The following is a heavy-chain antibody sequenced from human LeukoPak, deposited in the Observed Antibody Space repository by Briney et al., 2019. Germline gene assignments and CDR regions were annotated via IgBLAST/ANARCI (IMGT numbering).Heavy chain of an antibody. J-gene: IGHJ2*01. V-gene: IGHV3-30*18. CDR2: TSNDGILK. CDR3: AKDRTVGASYWYFDL. CDR1: GFTFNTYG. Sequence: GGSLRLSCAASGFTFNTYGMHWVRQAPGEGLEWVAVTSNDGILKYYADSVKGRFTISRDNSKNTLFLHMNTLRAEDTAIYYCAKDRTVGASYWYFDLWGRGTLVTVSS. D-gene: IGHD1-26*01.